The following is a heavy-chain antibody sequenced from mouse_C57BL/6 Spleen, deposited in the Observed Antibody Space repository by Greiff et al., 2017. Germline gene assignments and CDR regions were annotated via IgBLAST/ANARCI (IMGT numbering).Heavy chain of an antibody. J-gene: IGHJ1*03. D-gene: IGHD1-1*01. CDR1: GFTFSDAW. CDR3: TRYYGSSWYFDV. Sequence: EVQGVESGGGLVQPGGSMKLSCAASGFTFSDAWMDWVRQSPEKGLEWVAEIRNKANNHATYYAESVKGRFTISRDDSKSSVYLQMNSLRAEDTGIYYCTRYYGSSWYFDVWGTGTTVTVSS. CDR2: IRNKANNHAT. V-gene: IGHV6-6*01.